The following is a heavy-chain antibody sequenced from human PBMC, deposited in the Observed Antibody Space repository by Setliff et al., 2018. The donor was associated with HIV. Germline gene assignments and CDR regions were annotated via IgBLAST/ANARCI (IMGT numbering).Heavy chain of an antibody. D-gene: IGHD3-22*01. CDR1: GDSVSSVNYY. Sequence: SETLSLTCSVSGDSVSSVNYYWSWIRQPPGKGLEWIGYIYYSGSTNYNPSLKSRVTISVDTSKNQFSLKLSSVTAADTAVYYCARVLLKDTSGYRAYYYYYMDVWGKGITVTVSS. V-gene: IGHV4-61*01. CDR2: IYYSGST. J-gene: IGHJ6*03. CDR3: ARVLLKDTSGYRAYYYYYMDV.